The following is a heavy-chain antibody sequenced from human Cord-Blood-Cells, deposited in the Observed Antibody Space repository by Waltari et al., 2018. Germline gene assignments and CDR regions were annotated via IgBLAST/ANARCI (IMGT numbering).Heavy chain of an antibody. CDR3: ARDLGSSSFDY. Sequence: QVQLQESAPGLVKPSGTVSPTCAVSGGSISSSTSLIWVRQPPGKGLEWVGEIYHSGSNNYNPSLKSRVTISGDKCKNHFSLKLSSVTAADTAVYYFARDLGSSSFDYWGQGTLVTVSS. J-gene: IGHJ4*02. CDR1: GGSISSSTS. D-gene: IGHD6-6*01. V-gene: IGHV4-4*02. CDR2: IYHSGSN.